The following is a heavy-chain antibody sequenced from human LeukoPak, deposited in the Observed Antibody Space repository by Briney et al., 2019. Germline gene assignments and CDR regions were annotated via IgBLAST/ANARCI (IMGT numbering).Heavy chain of an antibody. J-gene: IGHJ6*03. CDR3: AREKRGYSYGTRGYYMDV. V-gene: IGHV4-34*01. CDR1: GGSFSGYY. D-gene: IGHD5-18*01. Sequence: SETLSLTCAVYGGSFSGYYWSWIRQPPGKGLEWIGEINHSGSTNYNPSPKSRVTISVDTSKNQFSLKLSSVTAADTAVYYCAREKRGYSYGTRGYYMDVWGKGTTVTVSS. CDR2: INHSGST.